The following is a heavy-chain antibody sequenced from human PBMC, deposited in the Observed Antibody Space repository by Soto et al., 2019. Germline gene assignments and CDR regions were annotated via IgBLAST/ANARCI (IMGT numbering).Heavy chain of an antibody. J-gene: IGHJ4*02. CDR2: IIPIFGTA. D-gene: IGHD5-12*01. CDR1: AGTFSSYA. CDR3: ALVEMATMGFDY. V-gene: IGHV1-69*06. Sequence: SVKVSCKASAGTFSSYAISWVRQAPGQGLEWMGGIIPIFGTANYAQKFQGRVTITADKSTSKAYMELSSLRSEDTAVYYCALVEMATMGFDYWGQGTLVTVSS.